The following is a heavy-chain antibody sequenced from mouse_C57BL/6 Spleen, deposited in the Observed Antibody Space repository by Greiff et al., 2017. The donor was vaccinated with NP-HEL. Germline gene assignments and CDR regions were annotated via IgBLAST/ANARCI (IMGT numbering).Heavy chain of an antibody. D-gene: IGHD2-4*01. V-gene: IGHV5-17*01. CDR3: ARPIIYYDYDGAMDY. CDR1: GFTFSDYG. Sequence: EVKVVESGGGLVKPGGSLKLSCAASGFTFSDYGMHWVRQAPEKGLEWVAYISSGSSTIYYADTVKGRFTISRDNAKNTLFLQMTSLRSEDTAMYYCARPIIYYDYDGAMDYWGQGTSVTVSS. CDR2: ISSGSSTI. J-gene: IGHJ4*01.